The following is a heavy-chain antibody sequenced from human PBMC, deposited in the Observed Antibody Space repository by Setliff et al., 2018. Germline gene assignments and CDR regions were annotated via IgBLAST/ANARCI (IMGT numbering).Heavy chain of an antibody. Sequence: GASVKVSCKTSGFPLTGYYMHWVRQTPGQGLEWMGWINPSGGGTIYARKFQGRVTMARETSTSTVYMELGGLRSEDTAVYYCARVYLAGSGWDKANALDIWGQGTMVTVSS. J-gene: IGHJ3*02. V-gene: IGHV1-46*03. CDR1: GFPLTGYY. CDR3: ARVYLAGSGWDKANALDI. D-gene: IGHD6-19*01. CDR2: INPSGGGT.